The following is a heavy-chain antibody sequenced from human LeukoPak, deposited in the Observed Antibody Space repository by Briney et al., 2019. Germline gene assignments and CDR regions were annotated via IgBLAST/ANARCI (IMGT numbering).Heavy chain of an antibody. CDR1: GFTFSSYG. Sequence: GGSLRLSCAASGFTFSSYGMHWVRQAPGKGLEWVAFIRYDGSNKYYADSVKGRFTISRDNSKNTLYLQMNTLRAEDTAVYYCARRAGDYSHPYDYWGQGTLVTVSS. V-gene: IGHV3-30*02. CDR3: ARRAGDYSHPYDY. D-gene: IGHD3-22*01. J-gene: IGHJ4*02. CDR2: IRYDGSNK.